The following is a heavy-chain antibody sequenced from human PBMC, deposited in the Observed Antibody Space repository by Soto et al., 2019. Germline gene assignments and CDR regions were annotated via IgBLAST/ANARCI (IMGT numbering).Heavy chain of an antibody. CDR1: GFTFSSYA. D-gene: IGHD5-12*01. J-gene: IGHJ4*02. CDR3: AKSLGYGGYYFDD. Sequence: LRLSCAASGFTFSSYAMSWVRQAPGKGLEWVSAISGSGGSTYYADSVKGRFTISRDNSKNTLYLQMNSLRAEDTAVYYCAKSLGYGGYYFDDWGQGTLDTFSS. V-gene: IGHV3-23*01. CDR2: ISGSGGST.